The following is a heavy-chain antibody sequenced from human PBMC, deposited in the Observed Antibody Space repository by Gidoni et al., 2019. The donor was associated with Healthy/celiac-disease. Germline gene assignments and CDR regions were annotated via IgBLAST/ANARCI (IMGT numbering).Heavy chain of an antibody. D-gene: IGHD5-12*01. V-gene: IGHV4-34*01. Sequence: QVQLQQWGAGLLKPSETLSLTCAVYGGSFSGYYWSWIRQPPGKGLEWIGEINHSGSTNYNPSLKSRVTISVDTSKNQFSLKLSSVTAADTAVYYCARARYSGYDSDSSGSYFDYWGQGTLVTVSS. CDR3: ARARYSGYDSDSSGSYFDY. CDR2: INHSGST. J-gene: IGHJ4*02. CDR1: GGSFSGYY.